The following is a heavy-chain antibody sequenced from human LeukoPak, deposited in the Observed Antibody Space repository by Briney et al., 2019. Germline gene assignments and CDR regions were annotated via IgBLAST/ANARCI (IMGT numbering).Heavy chain of an antibody. V-gene: IGHV3-7*03. J-gene: IGHJ3*02. Sequence: GGSLRLSCAASGFTFSSYWMSWVRQAPGKGLEWVANIKQDGSEKYYVDSVKGRFTISRDNAKNSLYLQMNSLRAEDTAVYYCAKVAAVAVHFDAFDIWGQGTMVTVSS. CDR1: GFTFSSYW. CDR3: AKVAAVAVHFDAFDI. D-gene: IGHD6-19*01. CDR2: IKQDGSEK.